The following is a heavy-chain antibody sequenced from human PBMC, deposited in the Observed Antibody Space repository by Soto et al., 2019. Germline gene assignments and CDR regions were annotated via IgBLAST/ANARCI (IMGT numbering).Heavy chain of an antibody. CDR2: IVVGSGNT. Sequence: QVQLVQSGPEVKKPGTSVKVSCKASGFTFTSSAVQWVRQARGQRLEWIGWIVVGSGNTNYAQKFQERVTITRDMSTSTAYMELSSLRSEDTAVYYCAADLRVGATTFDYWGQGTLVTVSS. CDR3: AADLRVGATTFDY. V-gene: IGHV1-58*01. CDR1: GFTFTSSA. D-gene: IGHD1-26*01. J-gene: IGHJ4*02.